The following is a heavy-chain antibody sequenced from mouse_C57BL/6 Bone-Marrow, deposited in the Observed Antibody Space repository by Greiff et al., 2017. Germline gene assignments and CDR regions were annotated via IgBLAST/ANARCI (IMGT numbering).Heavy chain of an antibody. V-gene: IGHV3-6*01. CDR3: SRGSGLRPFAY. CDR1: GYSITSGYY. Sequence: EVQLVESGPGLVKPSQSLSLTCSVTGYSITSGYYWNWIRQFPGNKLEWMGYISYDGSNNYNPSLNNRISITRDTSKNQFFLKLNSVTTEDTATYYWSRGSGLRPFAYWGQGTLVTVSA. CDR2: ISYDGSN. D-gene: IGHD2-4*01. J-gene: IGHJ3*01.